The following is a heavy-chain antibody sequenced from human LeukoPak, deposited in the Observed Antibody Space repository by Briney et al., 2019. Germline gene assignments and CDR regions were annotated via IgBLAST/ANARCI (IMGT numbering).Heavy chain of an antibody. CDR1: GYTLTELS. J-gene: IGHJ6*03. D-gene: IGHD3-16*02. CDR3: ATAGSYDYVWGSYRYNYYYMDV. CDR2: FDPEDGET. V-gene: IGHV1-24*01. Sequence: GASVKVSCKVSGYTLTELSMHWVRQAPGKGLEWMGGFDPEDGETIYAQKFQGRVTMTEDTSTDTAYMELSSLRSEDTAVYYCATAGSYDYVWGSYRYNYYYMDVWGKGTTVTVSS.